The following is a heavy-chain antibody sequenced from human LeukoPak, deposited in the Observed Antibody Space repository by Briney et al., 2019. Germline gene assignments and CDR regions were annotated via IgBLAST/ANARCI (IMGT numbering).Heavy chain of an antibody. D-gene: IGHD3-9*01. Sequence: GGSLRLSCAASGFTFSSYAMSWVRQAPGKGLEWVSAISGSGGSTYYADSVKGRFTISRDNSKNTLYLQMNSLRAEDTAVYYCATGRITNILTGYFDWGQGTLVTVS. CDR3: ATGRITNILTGYFD. CDR1: GFTFSSYA. J-gene: IGHJ4*02. V-gene: IGHV3-23*01. CDR2: ISGSGGST.